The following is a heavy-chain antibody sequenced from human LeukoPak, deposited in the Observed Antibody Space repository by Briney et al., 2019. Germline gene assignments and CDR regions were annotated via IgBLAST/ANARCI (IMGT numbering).Heavy chain of an antibody. V-gene: IGHV3-64*01. CDR2: IGADGGGT. D-gene: IGHD6-19*01. CDR1: GFTFSAYA. Sequence: GGSLRLSCAASGFTFSAYAMHWVRRAPGKGLEHVSAIGADGGGTYYGNSVKGRFAISRDNSKNTLYLQMGSLRTEDLAVYYCARDLGGVAEYYFDFWGQGTLVTVSS. CDR3: ARDLGGVAEYYFDF. J-gene: IGHJ4*02.